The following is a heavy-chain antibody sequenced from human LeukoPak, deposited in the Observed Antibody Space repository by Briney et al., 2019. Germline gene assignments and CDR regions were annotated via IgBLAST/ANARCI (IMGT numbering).Heavy chain of an antibody. D-gene: IGHD6-19*01. Sequence: ASVKVSCKASVYTFTNFYIHWVRQAPGQGLEWMGWMNPNSGDTSYAREFQGRVTMTGDTSTSTAYLEVKRLKENDTAVYYCAKVAITVVGRLDQRLGGMRYFFDLWGQGTLVIVSS. CDR2: MNPNSGDT. CDR3: AKVAITVVGRLDQRLGGMRYFFDL. CDR1: VYTFTNFY. V-gene: IGHV1-2*02. J-gene: IGHJ4*02.